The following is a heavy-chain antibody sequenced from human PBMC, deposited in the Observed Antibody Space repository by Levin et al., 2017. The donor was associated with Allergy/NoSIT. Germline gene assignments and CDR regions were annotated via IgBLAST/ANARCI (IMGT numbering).Heavy chain of an antibody. Sequence: SQTLSLTCTVSGGSISSSSYYWGWIRQPPGKGLEWIGSIYYSGSTYYNPSLKSRVTISVDTSKNQFSLKLSSVTAADTAVYYCARDNYYDSSGYYYYWGQGTLVTVSS. CDR3: ARDNYYDSSGYYYY. CDR2: IYYSGST. J-gene: IGHJ4*02. D-gene: IGHD3-22*01. CDR1: GGSISSSSYY. V-gene: IGHV4-39*07.